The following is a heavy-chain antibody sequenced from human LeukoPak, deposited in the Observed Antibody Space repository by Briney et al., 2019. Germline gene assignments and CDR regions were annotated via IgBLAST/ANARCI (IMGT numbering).Heavy chain of an antibody. D-gene: IGHD4-17*01. V-gene: IGHV3-23*01. J-gene: IGHJ4*02. CDR1: GFTFSSYA. CDR2: ISGSGGST. Sequence: GGSLRLSCAASGFTFSSYAMTWVRQAPGKGLEWVSAISGSGGSTYYADSLKGRFTISRDNSKNTLYLQMNSLRAEDTAVYYCARAEDYGDFVFDYWGQGTLVTVSS. CDR3: ARAEDYGDFVFDY.